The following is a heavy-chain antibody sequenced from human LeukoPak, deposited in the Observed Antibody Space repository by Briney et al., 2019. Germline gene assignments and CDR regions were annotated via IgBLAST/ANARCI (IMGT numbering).Heavy chain of an antibody. Sequence: SVTVSCTASGGTFSSYAISWVRQAPGQGLEWMGGIIPIFGTANYAQKFQGRVTITADESTSTAYMELSSLRSEDTAVYYCARSGSVAVAGTLWYYGMDVWGQGTTVTVSS. D-gene: IGHD6-19*01. V-gene: IGHV1-69*01. CDR2: IIPIFGTA. J-gene: IGHJ6*02. CDR1: GGTFSSYA. CDR3: ARSGSVAVAGTLWYYGMDV.